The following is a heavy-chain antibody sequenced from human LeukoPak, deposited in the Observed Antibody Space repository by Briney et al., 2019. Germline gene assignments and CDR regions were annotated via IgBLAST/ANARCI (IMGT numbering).Heavy chain of an antibody. CDR1: GFTFSSYW. D-gene: IGHD6-13*01. Sequence: GGSLRLSCAASGFTFSSYWMSWVRQAPGKGLEWVANIKQDGSEKYYVDSVKGRFTISRDNAKNSLYLQMNSLRAEDTAVYYCAKGGLPVAAVDDAFDFWGQGTMVTVSS. CDR3: AKGGLPVAAVDDAFDF. J-gene: IGHJ3*01. CDR2: IKQDGSEK. V-gene: IGHV3-7*01.